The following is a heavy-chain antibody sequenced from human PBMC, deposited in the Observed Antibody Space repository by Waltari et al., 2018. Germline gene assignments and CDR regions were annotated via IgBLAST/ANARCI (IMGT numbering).Heavy chain of an antibody. CDR1: GFTFSSYG. V-gene: IGHV3-30*18. D-gene: IGHD1-26*01. J-gene: IGHJ4*02. CDR3: AKGVGAPGVDY. Sequence: QVQLVASGGGVVQPGRSLRLSCAASGFTFSSYGMHWFRQAPGKGLEWVAVISYDGSNKYYADSVKGRFTISRDNSKNTLYLQMNSLRAEDTAVYYCAKGVGAPGVDYWGQGTLVTVSS. CDR2: ISYDGSNK.